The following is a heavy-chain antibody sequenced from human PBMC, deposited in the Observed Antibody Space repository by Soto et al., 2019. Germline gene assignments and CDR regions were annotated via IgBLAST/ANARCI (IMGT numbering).Heavy chain of an antibody. V-gene: IGHV4-59*01. J-gene: IGHJ5*02. Sequence: SETLSLTCTVSGGSISSYYWSWIRQPPGKGLEWIGYIYYSGSTNYNPSLKSRVTISVDTSKNQFSLKLSSVTAADTAVYYCAREDCVRAGYHYLGTQGSNWFDTWGQGTLVTVSS. CDR3: AREDCVRAGYHYLGTQGSNWFDT. CDR1: GGSISSYY. CDR2: IYYSGST. D-gene: IGHD5-12*01.